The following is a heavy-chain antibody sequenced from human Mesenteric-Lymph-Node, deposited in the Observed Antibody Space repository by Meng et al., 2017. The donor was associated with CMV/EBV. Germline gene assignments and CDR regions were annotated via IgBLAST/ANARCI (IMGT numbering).Heavy chain of an antibody. CDR1: GWSFSCYF. Sequence: LPCSVSGWSFSCYFWGWIRQPPGKGLEWIGEINPSGRTNYNPSLKSRVTISVDTSKNQFSLKLSSVTAADTAVYYCARGGGSYYEDYWGQGTLVTVSS. J-gene: IGHJ4*02. CDR2: INPSGRT. D-gene: IGHD3-10*01. V-gene: IGHV4-34*01. CDR3: ARGGGSYYEDY.